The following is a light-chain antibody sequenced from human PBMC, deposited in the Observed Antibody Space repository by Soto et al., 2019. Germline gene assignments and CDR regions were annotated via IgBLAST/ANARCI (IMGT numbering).Light chain of an antibody. V-gene: IGLV1-44*01. CDR1: GSSIGTNT. CDR2: GNN. CDR3: AAWDGSLNNVL. J-gene: IGLJ2*01. Sequence: QPVLTQPPSASGTPGQRVTISCSGSGSSIGTNTVNWYRQLPGTAPKLLIYGNNQRPSGVPDRFSGSKPGTSASLAISGLQSEDEAEYYCAAWDGSLNNVLFGGGTKLTVL.